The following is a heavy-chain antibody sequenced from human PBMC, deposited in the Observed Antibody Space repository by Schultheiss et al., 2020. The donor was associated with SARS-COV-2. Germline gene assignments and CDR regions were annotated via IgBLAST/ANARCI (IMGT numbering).Heavy chain of an antibody. CDR3: ATSPGMDV. CDR2: ISWNSGSI. J-gene: IGHJ6*02. V-gene: IGHV3-9*01. Sequence: GGSLRLSCAASGFTFDDYAMHWVRQAPGKGLEWVSGISWNSGSIGYADSVKGRFTISRDNAKKLLFLQMNSLRAEDTAVYYCATSPGMDVWGQGTTVTVSS. CDR1: GFTFDDYA.